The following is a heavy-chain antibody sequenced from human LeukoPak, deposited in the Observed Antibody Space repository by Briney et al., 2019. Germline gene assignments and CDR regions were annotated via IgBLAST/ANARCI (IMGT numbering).Heavy chain of an antibody. D-gene: IGHD6-19*01. V-gene: IGHV4-39*01. CDR3: ARIAVAEDYYFDY. Sequence: SETLSLTCTVSGGSVSSNSYYWGWIRQPPGKGLEWIGSIYDSGSTHYNPSLKSRVTISVDTSKNQFSLKLRSVTAADTAVYYCARIAVAEDYYFDYWGQGTLVTVSS. CDR2: IYDSGST. J-gene: IGHJ4*02. CDR1: GGSVSSNSYY.